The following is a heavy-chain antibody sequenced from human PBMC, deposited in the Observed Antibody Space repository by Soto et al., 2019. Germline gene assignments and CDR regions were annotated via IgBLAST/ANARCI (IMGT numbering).Heavy chain of an antibody. V-gene: IGHV3-30*18. J-gene: IGHJ4*02. CDR3: AKSWNLDFSATWYAPDY. CDR1: GFIFPNFG. CDR2: VSSDGSRK. D-gene: IGHD6-13*01. Sequence: RLSCEASGFIFPNFGLHWVRQAPGKGLQWLGVVSSDGSRKYYADSVRGRLNISRDNPKNTLYLQLDRLSADDTAVYYCAKSWNLDFSATWYAPDYWGQGTLVTVSS.